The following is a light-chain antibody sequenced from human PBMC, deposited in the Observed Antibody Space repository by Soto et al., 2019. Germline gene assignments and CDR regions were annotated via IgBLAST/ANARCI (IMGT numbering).Light chain of an antibody. Sequence: QSALTQPPSASGSPGHSVTISCTGTSSDVGGYNSVSWYQQYPGKAPKLMIYEVTKRPSGVPDRFSGSRSGNTASLTVSGLQAEDEADYYCSSYAGSNNHVVFGGGTKVTVL. CDR2: EVT. J-gene: IGLJ2*01. V-gene: IGLV2-8*01. CDR1: SSDVGGYNS. CDR3: SSYAGSNNHVV.